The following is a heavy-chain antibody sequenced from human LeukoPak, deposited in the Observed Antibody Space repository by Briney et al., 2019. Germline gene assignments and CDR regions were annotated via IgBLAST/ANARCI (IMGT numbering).Heavy chain of an antibody. CDR3: ARGSDWNYVYSFDC. J-gene: IGHJ4*02. CDR2: IYYSGST. V-gene: IGHV4-59*12. CDR1: GGSISSYY. D-gene: IGHD1-7*01. Sequence: PSESLSLTCTVSGGSISSYYWSWVRQPPGKGLEWIGYIYYSGSTNYNPSLKSRFTISVDTSKNQFSLKPSSVTAAHTAVYYCARGSDWNYVYSFDCLGQGTLVSLSS.